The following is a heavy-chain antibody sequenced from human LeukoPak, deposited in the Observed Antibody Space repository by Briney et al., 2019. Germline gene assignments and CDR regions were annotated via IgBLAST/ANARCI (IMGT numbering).Heavy chain of an antibody. Sequence: SETLSLTCTVSGGSISSGSYYWSWIRQPAGKGLEWIGRIYTSGSTNYNPSLKSRVTISVDTSKNQFSLKLSSVTAADTAVYYCASTLSSQQLVRVYFQHWGQGTLVTVSS. CDR2: IYTSGST. D-gene: IGHD6-13*01. J-gene: IGHJ1*01. CDR1: GGSISSGSYY. V-gene: IGHV4-61*02. CDR3: ASTLSSQQLVRVYFQH.